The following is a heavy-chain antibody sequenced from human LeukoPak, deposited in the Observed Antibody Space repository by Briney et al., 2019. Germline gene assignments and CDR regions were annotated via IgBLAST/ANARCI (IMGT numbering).Heavy chain of an antibody. CDR2: INSDGSST. D-gene: IGHD2-15*01. V-gene: IGHV3-74*01. CDR3: TTDLYYVVVVAANSDY. CDR1: GFTFSSYW. Sequence: PGGSLRLSCAASGFTFSSYWMHWVRQAPGKGLVWVSRINSDGSSTSYADSVKGRFTISRDNAKNTLYLQMNSLRAEDTAVYYCTTDLYYVVVVAANSDYRGQGTLVTVSS. J-gene: IGHJ4*02.